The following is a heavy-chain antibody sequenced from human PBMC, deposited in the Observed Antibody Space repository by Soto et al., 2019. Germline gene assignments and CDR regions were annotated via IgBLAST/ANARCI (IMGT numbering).Heavy chain of an antibody. CDR1: GGSISSSSYY. CDR3: AIGAVRRYFDY. CDR2: IYYSGST. J-gene: IGHJ4*02. Sequence: PSETLSLTCTVSGGSISSSSYYWGWIRQPPGKGLEWIGSIYYSGSTYYNPSLKSRVTTSVDTSKNQFSLKLSSVTAADTAVYYCAIGAVRRYFDYWGQGTLVTVSS. V-gene: IGHV4-39*01. D-gene: IGHD2-2*01.